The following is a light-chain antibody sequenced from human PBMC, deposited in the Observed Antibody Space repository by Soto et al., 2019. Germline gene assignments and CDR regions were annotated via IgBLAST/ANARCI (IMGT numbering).Light chain of an antibody. Sequence: EIVLTQSPGTLSLSPGERATLSCRASQSVSSSYLAWYQQKPGQAPRLLIYGASSRATGIPDRFSGSGSGTDFTFTISRLEPEDFAVYYCQQYGISPPFTFGPGTKVDIK. CDR1: QSVSSSY. V-gene: IGKV3-20*01. J-gene: IGKJ3*01. CDR3: QQYGISPPFT. CDR2: GAS.